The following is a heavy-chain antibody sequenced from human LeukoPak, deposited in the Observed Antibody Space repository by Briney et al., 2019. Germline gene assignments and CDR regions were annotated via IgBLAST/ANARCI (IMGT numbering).Heavy chain of an antibody. Sequence: GGSLRLSCAASGFTFDDYAMHWVRQAPGKGLEWVSGISWNSGSIGYADSVKGRFTISRDNSKNTLYLQMNSLRAGDTAVYYCARDLEQQLHVWYYMDVWGKGTTVTVSS. CDR1: GFTFDDYA. D-gene: IGHD6-13*01. V-gene: IGHV3-9*01. CDR2: ISWNSGSI. CDR3: ARDLEQQLHVWYYMDV. J-gene: IGHJ6*03.